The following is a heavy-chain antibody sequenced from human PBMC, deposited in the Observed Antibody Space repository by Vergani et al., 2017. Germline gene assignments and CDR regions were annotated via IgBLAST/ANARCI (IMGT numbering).Heavy chain of an antibody. J-gene: IGHJ1*01. CDR2: ISYDGKQK. D-gene: IGHD2-15*01. V-gene: IGHV3-30*03. Sequence: QVHLVESGGGVVQPGRSLRLSCVVSGFTSSYYGMHWVRQAPGQGLEWVAVISYDGKQKYYADSVKGRFTISRDNSKSTLYLQMNSLRTEDTAVYYCATKSCGTPGCQIGYFREWGQGTLVTVSS. CDR3: ATKSCGTPGCQIGYFRE. CDR1: GFTSSYYG.